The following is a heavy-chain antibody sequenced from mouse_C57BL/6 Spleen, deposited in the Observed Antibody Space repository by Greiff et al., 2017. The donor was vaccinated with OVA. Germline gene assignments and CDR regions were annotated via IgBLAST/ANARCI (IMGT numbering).Heavy chain of an antibody. J-gene: IGHJ4*01. Sequence: VKVVESGAELVRPGASVTLSCKASGYTFTDYEMHWVKQTPVHGLEWIGAIDPETGGTAYNQKFKGKAILTADKSSSTAYMELRSLTSEDSAVYYCTRARLRLYAMDYWGQGTSVTVSS. V-gene: IGHV1-15*01. CDR2: IDPETGGT. D-gene: IGHD2-4*01. CDR3: TRARLRLYAMDY. CDR1: GYTFTDYE.